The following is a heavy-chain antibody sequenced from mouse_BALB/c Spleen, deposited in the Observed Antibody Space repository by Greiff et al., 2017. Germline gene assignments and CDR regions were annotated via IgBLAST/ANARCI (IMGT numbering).Heavy chain of an antibody. D-gene: IGHD2-10*02. CDR3: ARGKYGNYEGFAY. Sequence: VHLVESGAELAKPGASVKMSCKASGYTFTSYWMNWVKQRPGQGLEWIGYINPSTGYTEYNQKFKDKATLTADKSSSTAYMQLSSLTSEDSAVYYCARGKYGNYEGFAYWGQGTLVTVSA. V-gene: IGHV1-7*01. CDR1: GYTFTSYW. CDR2: INPSTGYT. J-gene: IGHJ3*01.